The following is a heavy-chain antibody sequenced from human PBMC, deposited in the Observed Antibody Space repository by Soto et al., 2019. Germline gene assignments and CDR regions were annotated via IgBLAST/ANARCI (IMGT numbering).Heavy chain of an antibody. V-gene: IGHV3-23*01. Sequence: PGGSLILSCASSGFTFSSYDMSWVRQSPGKRLEWVSAIRDSGGSTYSADSVKGRFTISRDNSRNTLYLQMNSLRAEDTAVYFCARRADASGSYFDYWGQGTLVTVSS. D-gene: IGHD3-10*01. CDR2: IRDSGGST. CDR1: GFTFSSYD. J-gene: IGHJ4*02. CDR3: ARRADASGSYFDY.